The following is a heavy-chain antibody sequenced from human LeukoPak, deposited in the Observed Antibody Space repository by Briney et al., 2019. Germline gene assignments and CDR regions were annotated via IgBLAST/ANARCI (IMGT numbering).Heavy chain of an antibody. CDR1: GFTLNNYW. CDR3: AREASAVFDY. D-gene: IGHD6-13*01. Sequence: QPGGSLRLSCAASGFTLNNYWMHWVRQAPGKGLVWVSRINRDGSTTDYADSVKGRFTISRGNAKNTLYLQMNSLGAEDTAVYYCAREASAVFDYWGQGTLVTVSS. J-gene: IGHJ4*02. V-gene: IGHV3-74*01. CDR2: INRDGSTT.